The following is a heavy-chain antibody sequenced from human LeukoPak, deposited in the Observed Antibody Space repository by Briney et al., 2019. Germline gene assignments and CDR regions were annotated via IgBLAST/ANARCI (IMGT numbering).Heavy chain of an antibody. J-gene: IGHJ4*02. CDR3: ARGPPYMTAWSRVDY. CDR2: VHHSGST. CDR1: GGSISSYY. D-gene: IGHD1-1*01. Sequence: PSETLSLTCTVSGGSISSYYWGWIRQPPGKGLEWIGIVHHSGSTYYNPSLKSRVTISADTSKNQFSLNLSSVTAADTAVYYCARGPPYMTAWSRVDYWGQGTLVTVSS. V-gene: IGHV4-38-2*02.